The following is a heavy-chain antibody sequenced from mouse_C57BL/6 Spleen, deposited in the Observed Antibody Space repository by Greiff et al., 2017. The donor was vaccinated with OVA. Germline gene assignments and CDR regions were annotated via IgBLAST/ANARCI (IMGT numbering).Heavy chain of an antibody. V-gene: IGHV1-61*01. CDR3: ARGTAQATFDY. D-gene: IGHD3-2*02. J-gene: IGHJ2*01. CDR2: IYPSDSET. Sequence: QVQLQQPGAELVRPGSSVKLSCKASGYTFTSYWMDWVKQRPGQGLEWIGNIYPSDSETHYNQKFKDKATLTVDKSSSTAYMQLSSLTSEDSAVYYCARGTAQATFDYWGQGTTLTVSS. CDR1: GYTFTSYW.